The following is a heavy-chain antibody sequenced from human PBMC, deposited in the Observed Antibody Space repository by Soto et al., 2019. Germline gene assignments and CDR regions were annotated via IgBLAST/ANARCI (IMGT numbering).Heavy chain of an antibody. CDR2: ISYDGSNK. CDR1: GFTFSSYG. J-gene: IGHJ6*02. D-gene: IGHD3-9*01. V-gene: IGHV3-30*18. Sequence: GGSLRLSCAASGFTFSSYGMHWVRQAPGKGLEWVAVISYDGSNKYYADSVKGRFTISRDNSKNTLYLQMNSLRAEDTAVYYCAKDPYYDILTGYGGGMDAWGQGTTVTV. CDR3: AKDPYYDILTGYGGGMDA.